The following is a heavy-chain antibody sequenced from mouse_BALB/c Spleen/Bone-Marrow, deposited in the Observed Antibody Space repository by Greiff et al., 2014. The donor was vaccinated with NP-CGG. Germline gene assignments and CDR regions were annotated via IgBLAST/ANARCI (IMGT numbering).Heavy chain of an antibody. Sequence: QVQLQQSGPELVKPWASVRISCKASGYTFTSYYIPWVKQGPGQGLVWIGWIYPGDVNTKYNEKFKGKATLNADKSASTAYMQLSSLTSEDSAVDFGARDYRYEAWFAYWGQGTLVTVSA. J-gene: IGHJ3*01. D-gene: IGHD2-14*01. V-gene: IGHV1S56*01. CDR1: GYTFTSYY. CDR3: ARDYRYEAWFAY. CDR2: IYPGDVNT.